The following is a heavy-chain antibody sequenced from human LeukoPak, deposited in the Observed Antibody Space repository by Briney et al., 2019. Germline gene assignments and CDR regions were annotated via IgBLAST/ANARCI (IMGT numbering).Heavy chain of an antibody. J-gene: IGHJ3*02. D-gene: IGHD2-21*02. CDR1: GGSISSYY. CDR2: IYYSGST. V-gene: IGHV4-59*01. CDR3: ARVPLTAVWGAFDI. Sequence: SETLSLTCTVSGGSISSYYWSWIRQPPGKGLEWIGHIYYSGSTNYNPSLKSRVTISVDTSKNQFSLKLSSVTAADTAVYYCARVPLTAVWGAFDIWGQGTMVTVSS.